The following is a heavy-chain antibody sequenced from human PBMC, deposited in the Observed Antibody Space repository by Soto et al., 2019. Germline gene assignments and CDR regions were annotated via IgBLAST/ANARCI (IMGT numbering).Heavy chain of an antibody. CDR2: ISYDGSNK. D-gene: IGHD3-10*01. J-gene: IGHJ4*02. CDR3: AKGRGGRITMVRGVIPPFDY. CDR1: GFTFSSYG. Sequence: PGGSLRLSCAASGFTFSSYGMHWVRQAPGKGLEWVAVISYDGSNKYYADSVKGRFTISRDNSKNTLYLQMNSLRAEDTAVYYCAKGRGGRITMVRGVIPPFDYWGQGTLVTVSS. V-gene: IGHV3-30*18.